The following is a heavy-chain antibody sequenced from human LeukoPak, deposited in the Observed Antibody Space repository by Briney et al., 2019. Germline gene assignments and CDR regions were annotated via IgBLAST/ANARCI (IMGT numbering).Heavy chain of an antibody. Sequence: ASMEVSCKASGYTFTDFDINWLRQAPGQGLVWMGWMNPKSGNTLYAQNFQGRVTMTRDTSINTAYMELSSLSFDDTAVYYCARGLGDYYDKSYFDFWGQGSPVIVSS. D-gene: IGHD3-22*01. V-gene: IGHV1-8*02. J-gene: IGHJ4*02. CDR1: GYTFTDFD. CDR3: ARGLGDYYDKSYFDF. CDR2: MNPKSGNT.